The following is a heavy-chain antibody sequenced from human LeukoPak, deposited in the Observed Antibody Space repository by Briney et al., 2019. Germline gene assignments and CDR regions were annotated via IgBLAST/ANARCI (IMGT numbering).Heavy chain of an antibody. V-gene: IGHV1-2*02. CDR2: INPNSGGT. J-gene: IGHJ5*02. Sequence: AASVKVSCKASAYTFTGYYMHWVRQAPGQGLEWMGWINPNSGGTNYAQKFQGRVTMTRDTSISTAYMELSRLRSDDTAVYYCAGEGIVTSNWFDPWGQGTLVTVSS. D-gene: IGHD3-22*01. CDR1: AYTFTGYY. CDR3: AGEGIVTSNWFDP.